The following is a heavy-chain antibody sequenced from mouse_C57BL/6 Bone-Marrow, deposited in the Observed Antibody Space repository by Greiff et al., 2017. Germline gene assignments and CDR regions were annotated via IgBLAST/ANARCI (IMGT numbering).Heavy chain of an antibody. CDR3: ARSGPIYYWAMDY. V-gene: IGHV1-81*01. CDR1: GYTFTSYG. CDR2: IYPRSGNT. D-gene: IGHD3-2*02. Sequence: VQLQESGAELARPGASVKLSCKASGYTFTSYGISWVKQRTGQGLEWIGEIYPRSGNTYYNEKFKGKATLTADKSSSTAYMELRSLTSEDSAVYFCARSGPIYYWAMDYWGQGTSVTVAS. J-gene: IGHJ4*01.